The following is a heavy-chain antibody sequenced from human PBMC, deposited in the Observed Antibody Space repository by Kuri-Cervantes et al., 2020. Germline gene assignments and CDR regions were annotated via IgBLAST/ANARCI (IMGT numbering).Heavy chain of an antibody. J-gene: IGHJ4*02. V-gene: IGHV4-59*01. CDR2: IYYSGST. Sequence: GSLRLSCTVSGGSISSYYWSWIRQPPGKGLEWIGYIYYSGSTNYNPSLKSRVTISVDTSKNQFSLKLSSVTAADTAVYYCASGALRIPDYWGQGTRVTVSS. D-gene: IGHD2-21*01. CDR3: ASGALRIPDY. CDR1: GGSISSYY.